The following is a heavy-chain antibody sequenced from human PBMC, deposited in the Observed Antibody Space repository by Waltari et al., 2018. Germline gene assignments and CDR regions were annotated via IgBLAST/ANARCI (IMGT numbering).Heavy chain of an antibody. CDR1: GYSFTSYW. D-gene: IGHD6-19*01. CDR2: IYPGDSDT. J-gene: IGHJ6*02. V-gene: IGHV5-51*01. Sequence: EVQLVQSGAGVKKPGGSLKISCKGSGYSFTSYWIGWVRQMPGKGLEWMGIIYPGDSDTRDSPAFQGQVTISAYKSISTAYLQWSSLKASDTAMYYCAREGGEYSSGWRDPYYYYYGMDVWGQGTTVTVSS. CDR3: AREGGEYSSGWRDPYYYYYGMDV.